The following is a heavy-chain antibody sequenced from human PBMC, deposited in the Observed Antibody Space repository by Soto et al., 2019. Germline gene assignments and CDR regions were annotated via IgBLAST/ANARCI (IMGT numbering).Heavy chain of an antibody. CDR2: IWYDGSNK. D-gene: IGHD3-22*01. CDR3: ARDYDSSGYSPAY. Sequence: QVQLVESGGGVVQPGRSLRLSCAASGFSFSNYGMHWVRQAPGKGLEWVAVIWYDGSNKYYADSVKGRFTISRDNSKNTLYLQMNSLRVEDTAVYYWARDYDSSGYSPAYWGQGTLVTVSS. J-gene: IGHJ4*02. V-gene: IGHV3-33*01. CDR1: GFSFSNYG.